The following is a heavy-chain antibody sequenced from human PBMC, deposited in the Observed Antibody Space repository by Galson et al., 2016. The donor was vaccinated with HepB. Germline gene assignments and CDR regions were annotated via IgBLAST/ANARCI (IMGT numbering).Heavy chain of an antibody. CDR1: GFTFSIYG. Sequence: SLRLSCAASGFTFSIYGMHWVCQAPGKGLEWVAVISYDGRNKYYADSVKGRFTISRDNSKNTLYLQMNSLRAEDTAVYYCAKDPVVQAEWYYFDYWGQGTLVTVSS. CDR2: ISYDGRNK. V-gene: IGHV3-30*18. CDR3: AKDPVVQAEWYYFDY. J-gene: IGHJ4*02. D-gene: IGHD3-22*01.